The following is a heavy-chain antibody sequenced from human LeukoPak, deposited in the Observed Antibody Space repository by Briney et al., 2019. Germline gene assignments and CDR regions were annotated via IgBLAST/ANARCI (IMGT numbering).Heavy chain of an antibody. V-gene: IGHV4-34*01. Sequence: SETLSLTCAVYGGSFSGYYWSWIREPPGEGLEWIGEINHSGSTNYNPSLKSRVTISVDTSKNQFSLKLSSVTAADTAVYYCARGRGTIFGVVTFDPWGQGALVTVSS. CDR3: ARGRGTIFGVVTFDP. D-gene: IGHD3-3*01. CDR1: GGSFSGYY. J-gene: IGHJ5*02. CDR2: INHSGST.